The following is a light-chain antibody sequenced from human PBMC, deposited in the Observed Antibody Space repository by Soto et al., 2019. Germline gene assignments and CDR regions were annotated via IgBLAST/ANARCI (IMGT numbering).Light chain of an antibody. CDR3: QECATSPLT. Sequence: EIVLTQSPGTLSLSPGERATLSCRASQTVSKDYLAWYQQKPGQAPRLLIDDASERATGIPDRFSGSGSGTDFTLTISGLEPEDVAVYYCQECATSPLTFGQGTNVDI. J-gene: IGKJ1*01. CDR1: QTVSKDY. CDR2: DAS. V-gene: IGKV3-20*01.